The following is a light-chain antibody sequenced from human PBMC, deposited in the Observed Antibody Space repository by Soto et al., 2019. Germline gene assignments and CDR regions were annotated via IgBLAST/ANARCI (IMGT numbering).Light chain of an antibody. V-gene: IGKV1-12*01. CDR3: QQANSFPPYS. CDR1: QDISNW. CDR2: AAY. Sequence: DIQMTQSPSSVSASVGDRVTITCRASQDISNWLAWYQQKPGKAPKLLIYAAYKLQIGVPSRFSGSGSGTDFTLTISGLQPEDFATYYCQQANSFPPYSFGQGPKLEIK. J-gene: IGKJ2*03.